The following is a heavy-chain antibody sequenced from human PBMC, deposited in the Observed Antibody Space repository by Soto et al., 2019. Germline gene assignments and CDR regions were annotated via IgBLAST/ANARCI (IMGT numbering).Heavy chain of an antibody. Sequence: KISCKGSGYSFTSYWIGWVRQMPGKGLEWMGIIYPGDSDTRYSPSFQGQVTISADKSISTAYLQWSRLKASDTAMYYCARQGDFWSGSYYYCYGMDVWGQGTTVTVAS. V-gene: IGHV5-51*01. D-gene: IGHD3-3*01. CDR1: GYSFTSYW. J-gene: IGHJ6*02. CDR3: ARQGDFWSGSYYYCYGMDV. CDR2: IYPGDSDT.